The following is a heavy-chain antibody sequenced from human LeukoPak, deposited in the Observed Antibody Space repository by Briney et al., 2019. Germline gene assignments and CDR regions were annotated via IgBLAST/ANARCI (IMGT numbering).Heavy chain of an antibody. Sequence: PSETLSLTCTVSGGSISSYYWSWIRQPPGKGLEWIGFIYDRGSTNYNPSLKSRVTISVDTSKNQFSLNLSSVTAADTAVYYCARFYYDILTGHRYFDYWGQGTLVTVSS. D-gene: IGHD3-9*01. CDR1: GGSISSYY. V-gene: IGHV4-59*01. CDR2: IYDRGST. J-gene: IGHJ4*02. CDR3: ARFYYDILTGHRYFDY.